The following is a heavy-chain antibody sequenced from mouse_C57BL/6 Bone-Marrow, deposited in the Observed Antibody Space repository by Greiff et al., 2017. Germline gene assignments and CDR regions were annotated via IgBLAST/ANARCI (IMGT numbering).Heavy chain of an antibody. CDR2: IRSKSNNYAT. V-gene: IGHV10-1*01. J-gene: IGHJ1*03. Sequence: EVHLVESGGGLVQPKGSLKLSCAASGFSFNTYAMNWVRQAPGKGLEWVARIRSKSNNYATYYADSVKDRFTISRDDSESMLYLQMNNLKTEDTAVYYCVRGYYGSSADWYFDVWGTGTTVTVSS. D-gene: IGHD1-1*01. CDR3: VRGYYGSSADWYFDV. CDR1: GFSFNTYA.